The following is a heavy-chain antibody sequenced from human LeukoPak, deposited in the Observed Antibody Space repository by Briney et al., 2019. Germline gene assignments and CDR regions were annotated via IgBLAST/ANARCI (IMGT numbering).Heavy chain of an antibody. CDR3: AKNPRLEGWIYFDS. J-gene: IGHJ4*02. CDR2: ISGSGGRI. V-gene: IGHV3-23*01. Sequence: GGSLRLSCAASGFTFSSCSMSWVRQAPGKGLEWVSSISGSGGRIDYADSVKGRFTISRDNSKNTLSLQMNSLTAEDTAVYYCAKNPRLEGWIYFDSWGQGILVTVSS. D-gene: IGHD1-1*01. CDR1: GFTFSSCS.